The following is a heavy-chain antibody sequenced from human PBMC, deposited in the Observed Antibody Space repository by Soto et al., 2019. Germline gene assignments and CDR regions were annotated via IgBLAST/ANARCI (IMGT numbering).Heavy chain of an antibody. D-gene: IGHD3-9*01. Sequence: PSETLSLTCTVSGGSISSYYWGWIRQPPGKGLEWIGYIYYSGSTNYNPSLKSRVTISVDTSKNQFSLKLSSVTAADATVYYCARGRRYYDILTGYSALYYYGMDVWGQGTTVTVSS. J-gene: IGHJ6*02. CDR3: ARGRRYYDILTGYSALYYYGMDV. CDR2: IYYSGST. V-gene: IGHV4-59*01. CDR1: GGSISSYY.